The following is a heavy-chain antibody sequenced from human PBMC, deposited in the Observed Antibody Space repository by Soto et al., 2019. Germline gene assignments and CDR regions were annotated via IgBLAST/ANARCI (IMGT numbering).Heavy chain of an antibody. CDR3: ARVIGDVFRGYFDL. V-gene: IGHV1-3*01. CDR2: INAGNGNT. CDR1: GYTFTSYA. Sequence: GASVKVSCKASGYTFTSYAMHWVRQAPGQRLEWMGWINAGNGNTKYSQKFQGRVTITRDTSASTAYMELSSLRSEDTAVYYCARVIGDVFRGYFDLWGRGTLVTVSS. D-gene: IGHD3-16*01. J-gene: IGHJ2*01.